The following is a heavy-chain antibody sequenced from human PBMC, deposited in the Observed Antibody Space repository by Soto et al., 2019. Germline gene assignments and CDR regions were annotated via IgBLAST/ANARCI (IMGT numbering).Heavy chain of an antibody. CDR1: GGTFSSYA. Sequence: QVQLVQSGAEVKKPGSSVKVSCKASGGTFSSYAISWVRQDPGQGLEWMGGIIPIFGTANYAQKFQGRVTITADESTSTAYMELSSLRSEDTAVYYCACASGTTVTTGTVYYFDYWGQGTLVTVSS. D-gene: IGHD4-4*01. CDR3: ACASGTTVTTGTVYYFDY. J-gene: IGHJ4*02. CDR2: IIPIFGTA. V-gene: IGHV1-69*01.